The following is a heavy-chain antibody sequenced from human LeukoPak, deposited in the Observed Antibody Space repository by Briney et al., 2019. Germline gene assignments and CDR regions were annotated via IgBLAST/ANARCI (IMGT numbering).Heavy chain of an antibody. V-gene: IGHV4-39*01. D-gene: IGHD3-10*01. Sequence: SETLSLTCIVSGGSISSSSYYWGWIRQPPGKGLEWIGSIHYSGSTYYNPSLKSRVTISVDTPKNQFSLKLSSVTAADTAVYYCARRAGSGSTKVFDVWGQGTMVTVSS. CDR1: GGSISSSSYY. CDR3: ARRAGSGSTKVFDV. CDR2: IHYSGST. J-gene: IGHJ3*01.